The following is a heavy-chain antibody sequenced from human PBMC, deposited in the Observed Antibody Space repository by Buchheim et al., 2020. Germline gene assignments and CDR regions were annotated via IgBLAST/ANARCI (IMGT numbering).Heavy chain of an antibody. CDR1: GYTFTSYD. D-gene: IGHD5-18*01. Sequence: QVQLVQSGAEVKKPGASVKVSCKASGYTFTSYDINWVRQATGQGLEWMGWMNPNRGNTDYAQKFQGRVTMTRNTSISTAYMELSRLRSEDTAVYYCARGGDISGYSYGEDFDYWGQGTL. CDR2: MNPNRGNT. J-gene: IGHJ4*02. V-gene: IGHV1-8*01. CDR3: ARGGDISGYSYGEDFDY.